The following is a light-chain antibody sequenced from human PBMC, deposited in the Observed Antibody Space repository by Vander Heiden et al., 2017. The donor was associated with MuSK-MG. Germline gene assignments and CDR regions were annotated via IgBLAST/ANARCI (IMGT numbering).Light chain of an antibody. V-gene: IGLV7-43*01. CDR1: TGAVTSGYY. Sequence: QTVVTQEPSLTVSPGGTVTLTCASSTGAVTSGYYPNWLQQKPGQAPRALIYSTNKKQSWTPARFSGSLLGGTAALTLSGVQAEDEAEYYCLLYYDSAGVFGGGTKLTVL. J-gene: IGLJ3*02. CDR3: LLYYDSAGV. CDR2: STN.